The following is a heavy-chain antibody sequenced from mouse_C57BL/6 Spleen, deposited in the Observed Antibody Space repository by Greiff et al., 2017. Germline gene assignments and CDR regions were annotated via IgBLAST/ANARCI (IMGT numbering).Heavy chain of an antibody. D-gene: IGHD2-1*01. CDR3: ATTMARGYYFDY. J-gene: IGHJ2*01. CDR2: ISYDGSN. CDR1: GYSITSGYY. Sequence: EVQLKQSGPGLVKPSQSLSLPCSVTGYSITSGYYWNWIRQFPGNKLEWMGYISYDGSNNYNPSLKNRISLTRDTSKNQFFLKLNSVTTEDTATYYCATTMARGYYFDYWGQGTTLTVSS. V-gene: IGHV3-6*01.